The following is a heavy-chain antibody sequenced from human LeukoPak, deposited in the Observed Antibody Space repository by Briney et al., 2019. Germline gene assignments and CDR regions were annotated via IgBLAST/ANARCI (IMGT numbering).Heavy chain of an antibody. D-gene: IGHD5-12*01. CDR1: GFTFSDYT. CDR3: ASRSALVDTTTY. V-gene: IGHV3-48*01. CDR2: ISSSSGTI. Sequence: GGSLRLSCAASGFTFSDYTMNWVRQAPGKGLEWVSYISSSSGTIYYADSVKGRFTISRDNAKNSLYLQVNSLRAEDTAVYYCASRSALVDTTTYWGQGTLVTVSS. J-gene: IGHJ4*02.